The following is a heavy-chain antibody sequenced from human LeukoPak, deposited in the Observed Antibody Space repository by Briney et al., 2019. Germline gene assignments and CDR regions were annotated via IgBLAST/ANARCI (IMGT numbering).Heavy chain of an antibody. J-gene: IGHJ4*02. CDR3: ASGPTDYGDYEGSSGY. D-gene: IGHD4-17*01. V-gene: IGHV3-21*01. Sequence: PGGSLRLSCAASGFTFSSYSMNWVRQAPGKGLEWVSSISSSSSYIYYADSVKGRFTISRDNAKNSLYLQMNSLRAEDTAVYYCASGPTDYGDYEGSSGYWGQGTLVTVSS. CDR1: GFTFSSYS. CDR2: ISSSSSYI.